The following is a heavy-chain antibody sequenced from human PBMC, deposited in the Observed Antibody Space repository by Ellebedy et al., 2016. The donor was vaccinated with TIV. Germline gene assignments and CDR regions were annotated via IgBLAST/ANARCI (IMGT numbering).Heavy chain of an antibody. CDR2: IYPGDSDT. V-gene: IGHV5-51*01. CDR3: ARHRGYSETPHFDY. Sequence: KVSCXGSGYSFTSYWIGWVRQMPGKGLEWMGIIYPGDSDTRYSPSFQGQVTISADKSISTAYLQWSSLKASDTAMYYCARHRGYSETPHFDYWGQGTLVTVSS. CDR1: GYSFTSYW. D-gene: IGHD5-12*01. J-gene: IGHJ4*02.